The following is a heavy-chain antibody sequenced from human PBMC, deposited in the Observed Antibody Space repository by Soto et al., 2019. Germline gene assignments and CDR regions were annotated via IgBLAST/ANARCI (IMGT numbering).Heavy chain of an antibody. V-gene: IGHV1-69*13. J-gene: IGHJ6*02. Sequence: SVKVSCKASGCTFSSYAISCVRQAPGQVLEWMGGIIPIFGTANYAQKFQGRVTITADESTSTAYMELSSLRSEDTAVYYCARDRRYYYYGMDVWGQGTTVTVSS. CDR2: IIPIFGTA. CDR3: ARDRRYYYYGMDV. CDR1: GCTFSSYA.